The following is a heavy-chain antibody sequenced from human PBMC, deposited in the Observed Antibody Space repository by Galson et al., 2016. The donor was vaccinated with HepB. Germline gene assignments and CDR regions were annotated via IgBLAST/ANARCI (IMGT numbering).Heavy chain of an antibody. J-gene: IGHJ5*02. CDR1: GDSMSRDVYY. CDR2: IHSSGSA. D-gene: IGHD4-11*01. Sequence: TLSLTCNVFGDSMSRDVYYWSWIRQHPGKGLEWIGYIHSSGSAHYNPSLKSRVVISLDTSKNQFFLKLTSVTAADTAVYYCARDEDSNYAWFGPWGQGTLVTVSS. CDR3: ARDEDSNYAWFGP. V-gene: IGHV4-31*03.